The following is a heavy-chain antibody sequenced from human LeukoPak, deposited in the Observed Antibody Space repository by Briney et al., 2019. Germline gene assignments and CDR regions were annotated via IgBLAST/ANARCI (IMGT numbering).Heavy chain of an antibody. CDR1: GYIFIGYY. Sequence: ASVKVSCKTSGYIFIGYYIYWVRQAPGQGLEWMGWINPNSGGTNYAQKFQGRVTMTRDTSTGTAYMELRSLRSDDTAMYYCARANNWNYALGYWGQGTLVTVSS. CDR3: ARANNWNYALGY. CDR2: INPNSGGT. J-gene: IGHJ4*02. D-gene: IGHD1-7*01. V-gene: IGHV1-2*02.